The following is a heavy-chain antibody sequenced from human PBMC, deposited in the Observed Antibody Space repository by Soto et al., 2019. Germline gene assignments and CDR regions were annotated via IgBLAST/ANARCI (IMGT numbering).Heavy chain of an antibody. J-gene: IGHJ5*02. Sequence: SETLSLTCTASGGSISSRNYYWSWIRQPPGKGLEWIGYIYHSGSTYYNPSLKSRVTISVDTSKNHFSLKLISVTAADTAVYYCASRRSRGRALLFDPWGQGTLVTVSS. V-gene: IGHV4-30-4*08. D-gene: IGHD1-26*01. CDR3: ASRRSRGRALLFDP. CDR2: IYHSGST. CDR1: GGSISSRNYY.